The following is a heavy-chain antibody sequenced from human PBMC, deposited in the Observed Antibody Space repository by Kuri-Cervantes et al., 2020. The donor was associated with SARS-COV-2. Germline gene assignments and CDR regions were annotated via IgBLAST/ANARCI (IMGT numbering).Heavy chain of an antibody. Sequence: GSLRLSCTVSGGSISSGDYYWSWIRQPPGKGLEWIGSIYYSGSTYYNPSLKSRVTISVDTSKNQFSLKLSSVTAADTAVYYCARRSTSITIFGVVNINPFDYWGQGTLVTVSS. CDR2: IYYSGST. CDR1: GGSISSGDYY. D-gene: IGHD3-3*01. J-gene: IGHJ4*02. V-gene: IGHV4-39*01. CDR3: ARRSTSITIFGVVNINPFDY.